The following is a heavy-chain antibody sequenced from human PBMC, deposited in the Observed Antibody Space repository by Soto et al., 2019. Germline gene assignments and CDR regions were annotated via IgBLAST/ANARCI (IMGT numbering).Heavy chain of an antibody. Sequence: QVQLQESGPRLVKPSETLSLTCTVSGDSISSYYWTWIRQPPGKGLEWIGYIYYSGSTNYNPSLKSRVNISVDTSKNQFSLKLTSVTAADTAVYYCARGVATIGPWGQGTLVTVSS. J-gene: IGHJ5*02. D-gene: IGHD5-12*01. CDR3: ARGVATIGP. CDR2: IYYSGST. V-gene: IGHV4-59*01. CDR1: GDSISSYY.